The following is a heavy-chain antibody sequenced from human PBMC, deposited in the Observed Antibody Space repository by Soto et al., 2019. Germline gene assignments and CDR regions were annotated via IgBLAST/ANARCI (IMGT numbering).Heavy chain of an antibody. CDR1: GFTFSSYA. CDR3: AKVMGPGVAATPFDY. D-gene: IGHD2-15*01. Sequence: GGSLRLSCAASGFTFSSYAMSWVRQAPGKGLEWVSAISGSGGSTYYADSVKGRFTISRDNSKNTLYLQMNSLRAEDTAVYYCAKVMGPGVAATPFDYWGQGTLVTVSS. V-gene: IGHV3-23*01. J-gene: IGHJ4*02. CDR2: ISGSGGST.